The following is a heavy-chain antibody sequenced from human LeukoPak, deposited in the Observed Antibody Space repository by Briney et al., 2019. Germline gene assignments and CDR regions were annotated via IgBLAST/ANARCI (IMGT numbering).Heavy chain of an antibody. J-gene: IGHJ4*02. CDR3: ARGQLWFARTRLFDY. CDR2: INAGNGNT. D-gene: IGHD5-18*01. Sequence: GASVKVSCKASGYTFTSYAMHWVRQAPGQRLEWMGWINAGNGNTKYSQKFQGRVTITRDTSASTAYMELSSLRSEDTAVHYCARGQLWFARTRLFDYWGQGTLVTVSS. CDR1: GYTFTSYA. V-gene: IGHV1-3*01.